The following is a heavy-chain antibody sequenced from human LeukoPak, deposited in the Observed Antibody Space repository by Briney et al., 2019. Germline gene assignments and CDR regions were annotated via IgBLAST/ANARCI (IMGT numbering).Heavy chain of an antibody. J-gene: IGHJ4*02. V-gene: IGHV4-59*12. CDR2: IYYSGST. Sequence: SETLSLTCTVSGGSISSYYWSWIRQPPGKGLEWIGYIYYSGSTNYNPSLKSRVTISVDTSKNQFSLKLSSVTAADTAVYYCASHLNYGGYRGDDYWGQGTLVTVSS. D-gene: IGHD4-23*01. CDR3: ASHLNYGGYRGDDY. CDR1: GGSISSYY.